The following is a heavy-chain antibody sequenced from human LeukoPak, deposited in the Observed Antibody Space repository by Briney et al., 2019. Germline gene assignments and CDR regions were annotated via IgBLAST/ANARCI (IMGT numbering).Heavy chain of an antibody. CDR3: ARYYYDSSGSRFDP. CDR2: ISSSGSTI. Sequence: GGSLRLSCTASGFTFGDYAMSWFRQAPGKGLEWVSYISSSGSTIYYADSVKGRFTISRDNAKNSLYLQMNSMRAVDTAVYYCARYYYDSSGSRFDPWGQGTLVTVSS. CDR1: GFTFGDYA. V-gene: IGHV3-11*01. D-gene: IGHD3-22*01. J-gene: IGHJ5*02.